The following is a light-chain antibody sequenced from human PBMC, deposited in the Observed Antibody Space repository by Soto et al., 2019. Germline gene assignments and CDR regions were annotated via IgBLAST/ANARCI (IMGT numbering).Light chain of an antibody. V-gene: IGLV2-14*01. Sequence: QSVLTQPASVSGSPGQSITISCTGTSSDVGGYNYVSWYQQHPGRAPKLIIYEVSNWPSGVSNRFSGSKSGNTASLTISGLQPEDEADYSCSSHTSRSTLVFGAGTKVTVL. CDR2: EVS. CDR1: SSDVGGYNY. J-gene: IGLJ1*01. CDR3: SSHTSRSTLV.